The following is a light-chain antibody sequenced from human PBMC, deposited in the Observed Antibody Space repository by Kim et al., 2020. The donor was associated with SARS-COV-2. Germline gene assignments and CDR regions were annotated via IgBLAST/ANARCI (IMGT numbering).Light chain of an antibody. CDR1: QGISKY. J-gene: IGKJ4*01. V-gene: IGKV1-16*02. CDR3: LQYNIYPLT. Sequence: DIQMTQSPSSLSASVGDRVNMTCRASQGISKYLAWVQQKPGKAPKSLIYAASILQSGVPSKFSGSGSGTLFTLIISSLQPELFSTYYCLQYNIYPLTFGGGTKVDIK. CDR2: AAS.